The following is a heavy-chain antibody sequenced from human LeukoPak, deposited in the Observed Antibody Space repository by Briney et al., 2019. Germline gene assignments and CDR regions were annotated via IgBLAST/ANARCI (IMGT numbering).Heavy chain of an antibody. CDR2: IYHSGST. D-gene: IGHD1-26*01. V-gene: IGHV4-39*06. CDR1: GGSISSSYSY. CDR3: ARVDSGSYDY. J-gene: IGHJ4*02. Sequence: SETLSLTCTVSGGSISSSYSYWGWIRQPPGKGLEWIGSIYHSGSTYYNPSLKSRVTISVDTSKNQFPLKLSSVTAADTAVYYCARVDSGSYDYWGQGTLVTVSS.